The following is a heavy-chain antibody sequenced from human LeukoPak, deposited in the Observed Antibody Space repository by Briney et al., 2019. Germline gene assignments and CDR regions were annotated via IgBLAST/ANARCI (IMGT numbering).Heavy chain of an antibody. D-gene: IGHD4-17*01. Sequence: GGSLRLSCAASGFTFSSYAMSWVRQAPGKGLEWVSAISGSGGSTYYADSVKGRFTISRDNSKNTLYLQMNSLRAEDTAVYYCAKDKIYGDYWGYYFDYWGHGTLVTVSS. V-gene: IGHV3-23*01. CDR1: GFTFSSYA. CDR2: ISGSGGST. J-gene: IGHJ4*01. CDR3: AKDKIYGDYWGYYFDY.